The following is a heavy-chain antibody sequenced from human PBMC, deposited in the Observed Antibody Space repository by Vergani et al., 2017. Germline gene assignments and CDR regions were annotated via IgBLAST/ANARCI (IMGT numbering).Heavy chain of an antibody. CDR1: GFTFSRYT. Sequence: EVQLVESGGGLVRPGGSLRLSCAASGFTFSRYTMNWVRQAPGKGLEWVSFISSSGSLIYYADSVKGRFTISRDKAKNSLYLQMNSLRAEDTAVYYCVGGQDYGDYSGWFDPWGQGTLVTVSS. CDR3: VGGQDYGDYSGWFDP. CDR2: ISSSGSLI. J-gene: IGHJ5*02. V-gene: IGHV3-48*01. D-gene: IGHD4-17*01.